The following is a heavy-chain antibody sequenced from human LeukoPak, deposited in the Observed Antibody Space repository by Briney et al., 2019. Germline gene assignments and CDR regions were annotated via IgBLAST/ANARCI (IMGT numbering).Heavy chain of an antibody. Sequence: PGGSLRLSCAASGFTFTNYAMTWVRQAPGKGLEWVSSISASGVMTYYADSVKGRFTVSRDNCKNSLYLQMSSLTAADTAVYYCAKDRSIGTYYTFDHWGQGTLVTVSS. CDR2: ISASGVMT. D-gene: IGHD1-26*01. J-gene: IGHJ5*02. V-gene: IGHV3-23*01. CDR3: AKDRSIGTYYTFDH. CDR1: GFTFTNYA.